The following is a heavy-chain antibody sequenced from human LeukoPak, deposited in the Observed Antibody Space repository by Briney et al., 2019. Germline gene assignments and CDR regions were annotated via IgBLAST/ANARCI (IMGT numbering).Heavy chain of an antibody. J-gene: IGHJ5*02. CDR2: INHSGST. CDR1: VGSFRGYY. D-gene: IGHD1-14*01. CDR3: ARARQPLNWIDP. V-gene: IGHV4-34*01. Sequence: SETLSLTCAVYVGSFRGYYWSWIRQPPGRGLEWIGEINHSGSTNYNPSLKSRVIISIDPSKNQFSLKLTSVTAADTAVYYCARARQPLNWIDPWGQGTLVTVS.